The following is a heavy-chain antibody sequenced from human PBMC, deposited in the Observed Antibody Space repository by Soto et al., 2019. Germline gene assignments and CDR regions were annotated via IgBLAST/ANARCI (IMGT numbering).Heavy chain of an antibody. Sequence: SQTLSLTCAISGASVSSNSSAWNWIRQSPSRGLEWLGRTYYRSKWYNDYAVSVKSRITINPDTSKNQFSLQLNSVTPEDTAVYYCARVAYCSSTSCYPPTILSDCGGDCFPARNWLDPWGQGTLVTVSS. V-gene: IGHV6-1*01. CDR1: GASVSSNSSA. D-gene: IGHD2-2*01. J-gene: IGHJ5*02. CDR2: TYYRSKWYN. CDR3: ARVAYCSSTSCYPPTILSDCGGDCFPARNWLDP.